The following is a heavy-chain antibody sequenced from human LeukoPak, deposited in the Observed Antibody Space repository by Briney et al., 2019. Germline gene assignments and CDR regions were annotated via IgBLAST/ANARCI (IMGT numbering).Heavy chain of an antibody. CDR3: ARHRPPDSSSWYRVGAFDI. J-gene: IGHJ3*02. D-gene: IGHD6-13*01. V-gene: IGHV4-4*07. Sequence: PSETLSLTCTVSGGSISSYYWSWIRQPAGKGLEWIGRIYTSGSTNYNPSLKSRVTMSVDTSKNQFSLKLSSVTAADTAVYYCARHRPPDSSSWYRVGAFDIWGQGTMVTVSS. CDR1: GGSISSYY. CDR2: IYTSGST.